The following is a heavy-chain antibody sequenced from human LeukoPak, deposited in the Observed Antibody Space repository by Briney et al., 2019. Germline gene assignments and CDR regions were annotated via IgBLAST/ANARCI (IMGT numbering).Heavy chain of an antibody. V-gene: IGHV3-11*01. CDR3: ARDMDYAPFDY. J-gene: IGHJ4*02. CDR1: GFTFRNFG. CDR2: ISSSGSTI. D-gene: IGHD2-2*01. Sequence: GRSLRLSCAVSGFTFRNFGMSWIRQAPGKGLEWVSYISSSGSTIYYADSVKGRFTISRDNAKNSLYLQMNSLRAEDTAVYYCARDMDYAPFDYWGQGTLVTVSS.